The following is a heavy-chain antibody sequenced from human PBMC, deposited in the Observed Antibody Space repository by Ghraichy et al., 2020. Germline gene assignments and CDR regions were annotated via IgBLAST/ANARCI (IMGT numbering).Heavy chain of an antibody. CDR1: GFTFSSYG. J-gene: IGHJ4*02. D-gene: IGHD6-13*01. CDR2: ISYDGSNK. CDR3: AKGARGSSSWKGGIDY. Sequence: GGSLRLSCAASGFTFSSYGMHWVRQAPGKGLEWVAVISYDGSNKYYADSVKGRFTISRDNSKNTLYLQMNSLRAEDTAVYYCAKGARGSSSWKGGIDYWGQGTLVTVSS. V-gene: IGHV3-30*18.